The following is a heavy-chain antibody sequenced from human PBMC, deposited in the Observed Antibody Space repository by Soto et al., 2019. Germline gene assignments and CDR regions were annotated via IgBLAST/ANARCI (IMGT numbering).Heavy chain of an antibody. J-gene: IGHJ6*02. Sequence: SVKVSCKASGGTFSSYAMSWVRQAPGQGLEWMGGIIPVFGTASYAQKFQGRVTITADDSTSTAYMELSSLRSEDTAVYYCAVVLRFLEWAARAGKLPYYCYARDVWGQGTTVTVSS. CDR1: GGTFSSYA. D-gene: IGHD3-3*01. CDR3: AVVLRFLEWAARAGKLPYYCYARDV. V-gene: IGHV1-69*13. CDR2: IIPVFGTA.